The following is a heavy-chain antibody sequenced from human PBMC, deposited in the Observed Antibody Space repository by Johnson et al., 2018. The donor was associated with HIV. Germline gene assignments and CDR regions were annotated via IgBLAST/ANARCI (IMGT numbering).Heavy chain of an antibody. CDR2: INSDGSST. CDR1: GFTFDDYG. V-gene: IGHV3-74*02. CDR3: ARAGSGFDALDI. J-gene: IGHJ3*02. D-gene: IGHD3-3*01. Sequence: VQLVESGGGVVQPGGSLRLSCAASGFTFDDYGMSWVRQAPGKGLAWVSGINSDGSSTSYADSVKGRFTISRDNAKNTLYLQMNSLRAEDTAVYYCARAGSGFDALDIWGQGTMVTVSS.